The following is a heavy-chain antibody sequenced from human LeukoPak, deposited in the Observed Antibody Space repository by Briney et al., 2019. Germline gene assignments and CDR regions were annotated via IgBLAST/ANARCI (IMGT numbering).Heavy chain of an antibody. D-gene: IGHD6-13*01. Sequence: GGSLRLSCAASGFTFSSYGMHWVRQAPGKGLEWVAFIRYDGSNKYYADSVKGRFTISRDNSKNTLYLQMDSLRAEDTAVYYCAKEDGEAAAGLDAFDIWGQGTMVTVSS. J-gene: IGHJ3*02. V-gene: IGHV3-30*02. CDR2: IRYDGSNK. CDR3: AKEDGEAAAGLDAFDI. CDR1: GFTFSSYG.